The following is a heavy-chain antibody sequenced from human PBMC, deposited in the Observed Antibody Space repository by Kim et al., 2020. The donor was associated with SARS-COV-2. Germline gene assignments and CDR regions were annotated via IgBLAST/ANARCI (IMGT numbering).Heavy chain of an antibody. CDR3: AKEGMWRSCWFGS. CDR1: GFTLSDFG. Sequence: GGSLRLSCEGSGFTLSDFGMSWVRQAPGKGLEWVSGFSGGDGSIYYADSVKGRFTLSRDFSKNKLFLAMSSLRGEDTGTYYCAKEGMWRSCWFGSWGQGTEVTVSS. V-gene: IGHV3-23*01. J-gene: IGHJ5*01. CDR2: FSGGDGSI. D-gene: IGHD2-21*01.